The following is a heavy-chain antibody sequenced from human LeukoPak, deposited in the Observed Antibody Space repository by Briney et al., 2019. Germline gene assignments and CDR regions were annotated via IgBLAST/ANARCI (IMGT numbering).Heavy chain of an antibody. CDR2: IYSGGST. V-gene: IGHV3-53*01. CDR1: GFTVSSNY. CDR3: ARVALDAFDI. J-gene: IGHJ3*02. Sequence: PGGSLRLSCAASGFTVSSNYMSWVRQAPGKGLEWVSFIYSGGSTYYADSVKGRFTISRDNSKNTLYLQMNSLRAEDTAVYYCARVALDAFDIWGQGTMVTVSS.